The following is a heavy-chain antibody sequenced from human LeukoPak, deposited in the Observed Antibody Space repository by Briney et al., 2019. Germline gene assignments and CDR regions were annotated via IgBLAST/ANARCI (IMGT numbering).Heavy chain of an antibody. J-gene: IGHJ4*02. V-gene: IGHV3-7*01. CDR2: IKQDGSEK. Sequence: QPGGSLRLSCAAPGFTFSSYWMSWVRQAPGKGLEWVANIKQDGSEKYYVDSVKGRFTKSTDNARNSLYLQMNSLRAEDTAVYYCARGVSRGYYDSSGYWNYWGQGPLVTVSS. CDR1: GFTFSSYW. CDR3: ARGVSRGYYDSSGYWNY. D-gene: IGHD3-22*01.